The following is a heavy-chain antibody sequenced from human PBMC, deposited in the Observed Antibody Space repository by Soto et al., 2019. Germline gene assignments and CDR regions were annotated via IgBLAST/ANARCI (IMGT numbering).Heavy chain of an antibody. CDR1: GYTFTSYG. CDR3: ARDAGYCSSTSCYPADY. V-gene: IGHV1-18*01. Sequence: ASMKVSCKASGYTFTSYGISWVRQAPGQGLEWMGWISAYNGNTNYAQKLQGRVTMTTDTSTSTAYMELRSLRSDDTAVYYCARDAGYCSSTSCYPADYWGQGTLVTVSS. J-gene: IGHJ4*02. CDR2: ISAYNGNT. D-gene: IGHD2-2*01.